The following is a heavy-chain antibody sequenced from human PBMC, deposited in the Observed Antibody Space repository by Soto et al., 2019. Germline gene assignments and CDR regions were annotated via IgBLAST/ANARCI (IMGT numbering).Heavy chain of an antibody. CDR2: INSDGSST. D-gene: IGHD2-15*01. J-gene: IGHJ5*02. CDR1: GFTFSSYW. CDR3: ARSIAAGVNWFDH. V-gene: IGHV3-74*01. Sequence: EVQLVESGGGLVQPGGSLRLSCAASGFTFSSYWMHWVRQAPGKGLVWVSRINSDGSSTSYADSVKGRFTISRDNDKNTMYLQMTSLRAEDTAVYYCARSIAAGVNWFDHWGQGTLVTVSS.